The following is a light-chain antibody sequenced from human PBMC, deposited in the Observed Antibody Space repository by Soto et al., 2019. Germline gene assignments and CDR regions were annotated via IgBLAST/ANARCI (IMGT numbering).Light chain of an antibody. CDR3: QQCYSIPC. J-gene: IGKJ3*01. CDR2: AAS. CDR1: QSISNY. V-gene: IGKV1-39*01. Sequence: DIQMTQSPSSLSASVGDRVTITCRASQSISNYLNWYQQKPGKAPKLLIYAASSLQSGVPSRFSGSGSGTDFTITISSLQSEDFATYYCQQCYSIPCFGPGTKVDIK.